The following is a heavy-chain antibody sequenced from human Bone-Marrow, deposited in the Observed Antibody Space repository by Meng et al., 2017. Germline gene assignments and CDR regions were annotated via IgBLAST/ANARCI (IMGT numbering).Heavy chain of an antibody. CDR2: ISGSGRDI. CDR3: ARDPPHSYYYDSSGSLDY. Sequence: GESLKISCAASGFTFSSYEMHWVRQAPGKGLEWVSYISGSGRDIYYADSVKGRFTISRDNAKNSLYLQMNSLRAEDTAVYYCARDPPHSYYYDSSGSLDYWGQGTLVTVSS. J-gene: IGHJ4*02. CDR1: GFTFSSYE. D-gene: IGHD3-22*01. V-gene: IGHV3-48*03.